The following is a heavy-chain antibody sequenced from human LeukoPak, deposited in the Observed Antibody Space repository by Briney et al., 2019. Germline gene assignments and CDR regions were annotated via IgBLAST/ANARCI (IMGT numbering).Heavy chain of an antibody. CDR3: ARRAFFGGVFDY. V-gene: IGHV4-39*01. D-gene: IGHD3-16*01. CDR1: GGSISSSSYY. CDR2: IYYSGST. J-gene: IGHJ4*02. Sequence: SGTLSLTCTVSGGSISSSSYYWGWNPPPPGMGLEWVGSIYYSGSTYNNPSVKSRVTISVDTSKNQLYLKLSSVTAADTAVYYCARRAFFGGVFDYWGQGTLVTVSS.